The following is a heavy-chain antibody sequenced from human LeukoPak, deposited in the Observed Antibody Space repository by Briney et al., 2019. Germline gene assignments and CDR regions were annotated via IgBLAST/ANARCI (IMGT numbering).Heavy chain of an antibody. CDR2: IKSRTDGGTT. V-gene: IGHV3-15*01. J-gene: IGHJ3*02. D-gene: IGHD6-19*01. CDR1: GFTFSNAW. CDR3: IREGYSSGWWAAFDI. Sequence: GGSLRLSCEASGFTFSNAWMSWVRQAPGKGLEWVGRIKSRTDGGTTDYAAPVKGRFTISRDDSKNTLFLQMKSLKTEDTAVYYCIREGYSSGWWAAFDIWGQGTMVTVSS.